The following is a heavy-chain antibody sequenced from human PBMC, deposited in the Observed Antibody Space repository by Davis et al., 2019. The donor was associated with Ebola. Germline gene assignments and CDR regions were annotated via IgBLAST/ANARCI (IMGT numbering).Heavy chain of an antibody. CDR3: ARAGYSNYGWFDP. CDR1: GGSFSGYY. Sequence: PGGSLRLSCAVYGGSFSGYYWSWIRQPPGKGLEWIGEINHSGSTNYNPSLKSRVTISVDTSKNQFSLKLSSVTAADTAVYYCARAGYSNYGWFDPWGQGTLVTVSS. CDR2: INHSGST. V-gene: IGHV4-34*01. J-gene: IGHJ5*02. D-gene: IGHD4-11*01.